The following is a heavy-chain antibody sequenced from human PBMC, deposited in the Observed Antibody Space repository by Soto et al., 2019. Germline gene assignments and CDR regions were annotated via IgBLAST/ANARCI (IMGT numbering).Heavy chain of an antibody. Sequence: QIQLVQSGSEVREPGASAKVSCKTSGYTFTNNDVCWVRQAPGQGLEWMGWLSPYSGKTNYARKFRDRVTMTADTSTSTVYMELGSLTSDDTAVYYCAREGLLLLPDYWGQGTLVTVSS. CDR3: AREGLLLLPDY. D-gene: IGHD3-22*01. CDR2: LSPYSGKT. CDR1: GYTFTNND. J-gene: IGHJ4*02. V-gene: IGHV1-18*01.